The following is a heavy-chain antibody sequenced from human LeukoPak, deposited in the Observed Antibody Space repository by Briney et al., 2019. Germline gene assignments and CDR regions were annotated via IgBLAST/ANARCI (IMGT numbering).Heavy chain of an antibody. Sequence: ASVKVSCKASGYTFTSYGISWVRQAPGQGLEWMGWISAYSGNTNYAQKLQGRVTMTTDTSTSTAYMELRSLRSEDTAVYYCARDNDSRDPPHFDYWGQGTLVTVSA. V-gene: IGHV1-18*01. CDR1: GYTFTSYG. J-gene: IGHJ4*02. CDR2: ISAYSGNT. D-gene: IGHD3-16*01. CDR3: ARDNDSRDPPHFDY.